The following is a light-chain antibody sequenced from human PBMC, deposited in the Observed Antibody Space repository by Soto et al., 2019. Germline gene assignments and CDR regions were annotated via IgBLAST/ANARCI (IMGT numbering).Light chain of an antibody. CDR1: QSVSTN. J-gene: IGKJ1*01. V-gene: IGKV3-15*01. Sequence: VMTQSPATLSVSPGERAALSCRVSQSVSTNLAWYQQKPGQPPRLLIYFASTRATAVPARFTAGGSGTEFTLTISSLQPDDFATYYCQHYNSYSEAFGQGTKVDIK. CDR2: FAS. CDR3: QHYNSYSEA.